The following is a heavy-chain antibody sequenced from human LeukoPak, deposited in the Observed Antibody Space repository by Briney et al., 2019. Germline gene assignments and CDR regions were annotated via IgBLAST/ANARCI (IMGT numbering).Heavy chain of an antibody. V-gene: IGHV1-18*01. J-gene: IGHJ5*02. CDR1: GYTFTSYG. Sequence: ASVKFSCKASGYTFTSYGIRWVRQATGQGLEWIGWISAYNGNTNYAQKLQGRVTMPTDTSTSTAYMELRSLRSDDTAVYYCARAGAAVADWRWCDPWGQGTLVTVSS. D-gene: IGHD6-19*01. CDR3: ARAGAAVADWRWCDP. CDR2: ISAYNGNT.